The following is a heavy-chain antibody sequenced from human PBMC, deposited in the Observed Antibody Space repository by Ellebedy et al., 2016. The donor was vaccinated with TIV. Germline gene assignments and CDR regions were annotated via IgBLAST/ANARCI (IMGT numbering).Heavy chain of an antibody. J-gene: IGHJ4*02. D-gene: IGHD6-13*01. V-gene: IGHV3-23*01. CDR2: ISSDGADI. CDR3: AKAPYSAGWYSGGDY. CDR1: GFTLSSYV. Sequence: GESLKISCAASGFTLSSYVMSWVRQAPGKRLERVAAISSDGADIYYADSVKGRFSISRDNSKNTLYLQMNSLRVEDTAIYYCAKAPYSAGWYSGGDYWGQGTLVTVSS.